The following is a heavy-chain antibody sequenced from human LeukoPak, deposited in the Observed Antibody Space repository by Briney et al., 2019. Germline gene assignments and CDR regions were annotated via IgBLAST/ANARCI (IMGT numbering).Heavy chain of an antibody. CDR2: IYYSGST. CDR3: ARADWGSRIFDY. V-gene: IGHV4-30-4*08. CDR1: GGSISSGDYY. J-gene: IGHJ4*02. D-gene: IGHD7-27*01. Sequence: SETLSLTCTVSGGSISSGDYYWSWSRQPPGKGLEFIGYIYYSGSTYYKPSLKSRVTISVDTSKNQFSLKLSSVTAADTAVYYCARADWGSRIFDYWGQGTLVTVSS.